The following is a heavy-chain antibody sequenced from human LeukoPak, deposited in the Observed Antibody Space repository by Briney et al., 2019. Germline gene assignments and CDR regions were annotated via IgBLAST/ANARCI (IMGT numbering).Heavy chain of an antibody. CDR1: GYSFITYW. Sequence: GESLKISCKASGYSFITYWIGWVRQMPGKGLEWMGIIYPGDSDTRYSPSFQGQVTFSVDKSISTAYLQWSSLEASDTAIYYCARQVNGGNFDCWGQGTLVTISS. V-gene: IGHV5-51*01. J-gene: IGHJ4*02. CDR3: ARQVNGGNFDC. D-gene: IGHD2-8*01. CDR2: IYPGDSDT.